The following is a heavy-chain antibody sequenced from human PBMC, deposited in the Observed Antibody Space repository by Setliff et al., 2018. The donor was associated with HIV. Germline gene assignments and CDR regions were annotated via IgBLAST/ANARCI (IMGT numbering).Heavy chain of an antibody. D-gene: IGHD3-22*01. CDR2: IFYSGTT. Sequence: SETLSLTCTVSEGYITGYYWTWIRQPPGRGLEWIGYIFYSGTTKFNPSLKSLAAISVDSSNNQFSLKMTSVTAADTAVYFCARFNALPGSSTYYDYWGPGLLVTVSS. J-gene: IGHJ4*02. V-gene: IGHV4-59*01. CDR3: ARFNALPGSSTYYDY. CDR1: EGYITGYY.